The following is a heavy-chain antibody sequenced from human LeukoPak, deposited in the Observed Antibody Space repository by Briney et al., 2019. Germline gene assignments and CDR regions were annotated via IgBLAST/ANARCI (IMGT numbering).Heavy chain of an antibody. CDR2: IYYSGST. J-gene: IGHJ6*02. V-gene: IGHV4-59*01. CDR1: GGSISSYY. CDR3: ARVQYSSSWTGTYYYYYYGMDV. Sequence: PSETLSLTCTVSGGSISSYYWSWIRQPPGKGLEWIGYIYYSGSTNYNPSLKSRVTISVDTSKNQFSLKLSSVTAADTAVYYCARVQYSSSWTGTYYYYYYGMDVWGQGTTVTVSS. D-gene: IGHD6-13*01.